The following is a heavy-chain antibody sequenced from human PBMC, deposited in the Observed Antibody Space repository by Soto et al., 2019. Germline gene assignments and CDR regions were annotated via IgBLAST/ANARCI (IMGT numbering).Heavy chain of an antibody. CDR2: INSDGSST. D-gene: IGHD2-15*01. CDR3: VRTSLVVAAATREDY. Sequence: EVQLVESGGGLVQPGGSLRLSCAASGFTFSSYWMHWVRQAPGKGLVRVSRINSDGSSTSYADSVKGRFTISRDNAKNTLYLQMNSLRAEDTAVYYSVRTSLVVAAATREDYWGQGTLVTVSS. J-gene: IGHJ4*02. V-gene: IGHV3-74*01. CDR1: GFTFSSYW.